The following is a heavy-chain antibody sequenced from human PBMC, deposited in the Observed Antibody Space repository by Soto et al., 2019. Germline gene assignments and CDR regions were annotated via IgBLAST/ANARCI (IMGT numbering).Heavy chain of an antibody. CDR3: ARMTNYAFWSGYMDV. CDR1: GCSLSKAIMG. J-gene: IGHJ6*03. D-gene: IGHD3-3*01. CDR2: IFSNDEK. V-gene: IGHV2-26*01. Sequence: VTLKAAGPVRVKPTETLKMNCNVSGCSLSKAIMGVSLIRQPPATALEWLASIFSNDEKSYSTTRKSRLTIAKETSKSQVVITMNNMEPVDTATYYCARMTNYAFWSGYMDVWGKGTTGTVSS.